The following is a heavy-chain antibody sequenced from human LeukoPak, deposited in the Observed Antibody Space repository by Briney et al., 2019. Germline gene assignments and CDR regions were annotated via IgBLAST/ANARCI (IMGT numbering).Heavy chain of an antibody. V-gene: IGHV3-33*06. CDR2: IWYDGSNK. D-gene: IGHD1-7*01. Sequence: PGGSLRLSCAASGFTFSSYGMRWVRQAPGKGLEWVAVIWYDGSNKYYADSVKGRFTNSRDNSKNTLYLKMNSLRAEHTAVYYCAKDPHWNYGLVWFDPWRQGTLVTVRS. CDR3: AKDPHWNYGLVWFDP. CDR1: GFTFSSYG. J-gene: IGHJ5*02.